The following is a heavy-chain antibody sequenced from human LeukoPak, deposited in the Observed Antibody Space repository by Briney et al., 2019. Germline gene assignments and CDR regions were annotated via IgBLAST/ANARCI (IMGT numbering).Heavy chain of an antibody. CDR3: ARDRDYDYVWGSYRGNAFDI. CDR2: IIPHFGTA. V-gene: IGHV1-69*06. Sequence: GASVKVSCKASGGTFSTYAVSWVRQAPGQGLEWMGGIIPHFGTANYAQKFQGRVTITADKSTSTAYMELSSLRSEDTAVYYCARDRDYDYVWGSYRGNAFDIWGQGTMVTVSS. CDR1: GGTFSTYA. D-gene: IGHD3-16*02. J-gene: IGHJ3*02.